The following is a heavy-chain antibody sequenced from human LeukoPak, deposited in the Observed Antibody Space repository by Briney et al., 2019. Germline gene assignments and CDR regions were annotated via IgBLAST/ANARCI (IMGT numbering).Heavy chain of an antibody. CDR3: ARVTFGYGMDV. CDR2: IWYDGSNK. J-gene: IGHJ6*02. D-gene: IGHD3-16*01. V-gene: IGHV3-33*01. Sequence: PGRSLRLSCAASGFTFSSYGMHWVRQAPGKGLEWVAVIWYDGSNKYYADSVKGRFTISRDNSKNTLYLQMNSLRAEDTAVYYCARVTFGYGMDVWGQGTTVTVSS. CDR1: GFTFSSYG.